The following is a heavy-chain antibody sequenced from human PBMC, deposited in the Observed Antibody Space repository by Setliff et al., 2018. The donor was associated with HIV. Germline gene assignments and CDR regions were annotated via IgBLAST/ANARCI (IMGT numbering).Heavy chain of an antibody. CDR3: ARLVDSAAVPQDYFDY. CDR1: GGSINRSGYY. V-gene: IGHV4-39*07. Sequence: PSETLSLTCTVSGGSINRSGYYWGWIRQPPGKGLEWIGSIYYSGSVYYNPSLESRATISVDTSQNQLSLKLSSVTAADTAVYYCARLVDSAAVPQDYFDYWGQGTLVTVS. CDR2: IYYSGSV. J-gene: IGHJ4*02. D-gene: IGHD6-6*01.